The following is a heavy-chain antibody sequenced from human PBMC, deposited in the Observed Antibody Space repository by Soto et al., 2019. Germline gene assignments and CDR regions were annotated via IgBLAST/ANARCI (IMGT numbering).Heavy chain of an antibody. J-gene: IGHJ6*02. CDR1: GGSISSGDYY. Sequence: SETLSLTCTVSGGSISSGDYYWSWIRQPPGKGLEWIGYIYYSGSTNYNPSLKSRVTISVDTSKNQFSLKLSSVTAADTAVYYCAREGRNTAIFVFYYYGMDVWGQGTTVTVSS. D-gene: IGHD5-18*01. V-gene: IGHV4-30-4*01. CDR3: AREGRNTAIFVFYYYGMDV. CDR2: IYYSGST.